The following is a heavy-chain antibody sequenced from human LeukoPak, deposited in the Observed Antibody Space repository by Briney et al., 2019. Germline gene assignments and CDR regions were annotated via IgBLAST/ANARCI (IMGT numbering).Heavy chain of an antibody. CDR3: ARTTVVTHTTDAFDI. CDR1: GFTVSANY. V-gene: IGHV3-66*02. Sequence: GGSLRLSCAASGFTVSANYMSWFRQAPGEGLEWLAVLYSGGETYYADSVKGRFTISRDNSKNTLYLQMNRLRPDDTAVYYCARTTVVTHTTDAFDIWGQGTAVTVSS. J-gene: IGHJ3*02. CDR2: LYSGGET. D-gene: IGHD2-21*02.